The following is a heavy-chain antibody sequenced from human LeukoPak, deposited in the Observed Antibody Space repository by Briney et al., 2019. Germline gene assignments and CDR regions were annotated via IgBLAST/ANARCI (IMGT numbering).Heavy chain of an antibody. Sequence: SETLSLTCVVSGDSISNNNWWSWVRQSPGKGLEWIGEVYHSGDANYNPSLKSRVTISVDTSKNQFSLKLSSVTAADTAVYYCARGYTRLRGSYDYWGQGTLVTVSS. V-gene: IGHV4/OR15-8*01. CDR3: ARGYTRLRGSYDY. CDR2: VYHSGDA. J-gene: IGHJ4*02. D-gene: IGHD1-26*01. CDR1: GDSISNNNW.